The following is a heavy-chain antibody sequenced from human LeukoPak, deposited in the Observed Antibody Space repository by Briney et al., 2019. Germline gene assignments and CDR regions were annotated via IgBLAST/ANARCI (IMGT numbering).Heavy chain of an antibody. Sequence: GASVKVSCKASGYIFTSYDINWVRQATGQGLEWMGWMNPNSGSTGYAQKFQGRVTMTRNTSISTAYMELSSLRSEDTAVYYCARETYGELYYYGMDVWGQGTTVTVSS. J-gene: IGHJ6*02. CDR1: GYIFTSYD. D-gene: IGHD4-17*01. V-gene: IGHV1-8*01. CDR3: ARETYGELYYYGMDV. CDR2: MNPNSGST.